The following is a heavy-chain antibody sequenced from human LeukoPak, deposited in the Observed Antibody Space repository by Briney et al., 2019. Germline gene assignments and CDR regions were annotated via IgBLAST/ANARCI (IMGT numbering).Heavy chain of an antibody. V-gene: IGHV1-8*01. J-gene: IGHJ4*02. CDR2: MNPNSGNT. CDR3: ARALRTGTYYYGSGSSSSGY. D-gene: IGHD3-10*01. Sequence: ASVKVSCKASGYTFTSYDINWVRQATGQGLEWMGWMNPNSGNTGYAQKFQGRVTMTRNTSISTAYMELSGLRSEDTAVYYCARALRTGTYYYGSGSSSSGYWGQGTLVTVSS. CDR1: GYTFTSYD.